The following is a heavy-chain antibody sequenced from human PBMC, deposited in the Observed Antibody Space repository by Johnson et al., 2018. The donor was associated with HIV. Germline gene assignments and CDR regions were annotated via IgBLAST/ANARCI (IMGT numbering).Heavy chain of an antibody. CDR2: LFSGGTT. V-gene: IGHV3-NL1*01. CDR1: GFTFSSYA. Sequence: QVQLVESGGGVVQPGRSLRLSCAASGFTFSSYAMHWVRQAPGKGLEWVSVLFSGGTTYYAGSVHGRFTISRDNSTNTLYLQMNSLRAEDTAVYYCAKEGLRSSLRSGDAFDIWGHGTLVTVSS. CDR3: AKEGLRSSLRSGDAFDI. J-gene: IGHJ3*02. D-gene: IGHD6-6*01.